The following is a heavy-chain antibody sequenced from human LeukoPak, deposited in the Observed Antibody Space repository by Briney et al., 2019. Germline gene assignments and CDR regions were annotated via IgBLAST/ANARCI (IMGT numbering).Heavy chain of an antibody. CDR3: ARKAQYNGHYPLDY. D-gene: IGHD1-7*01. V-gene: IGHV3-23*01. J-gene: IGHJ4*02. CDR1: GFTFTSYS. CDR2: TSDRGDYT. Sequence: GGSLRLSCAASGFTFTSYSMSWVRQAPGKGLEWVSGTSDRGDYTYYADSVKGRFTISRDSSKNTLFLQMNGLRAEDTALYFCARKAQYNGHYPLDYWGQGTLVTVSS.